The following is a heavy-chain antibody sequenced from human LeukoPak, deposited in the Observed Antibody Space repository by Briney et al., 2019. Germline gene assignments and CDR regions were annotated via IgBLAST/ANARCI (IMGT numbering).Heavy chain of an antibody. V-gene: IGHV3-7*01. CDR1: GFTFSSYW. D-gene: IGHD6-19*01. J-gene: IGHJ4*02. Sequence: GGTLRLSCAASGFTFSSYWMSWVRQAPGKGLEWVANIKQDGSEKYYVDSVKGRFTISRDNAKNSLFLQMNSLRGEDTAVYYCARDKVGGSMAGSNFDYWGQGTLVTVSS. CDR2: IKQDGSEK. CDR3: ARDKVGGSMAGSNFDY.